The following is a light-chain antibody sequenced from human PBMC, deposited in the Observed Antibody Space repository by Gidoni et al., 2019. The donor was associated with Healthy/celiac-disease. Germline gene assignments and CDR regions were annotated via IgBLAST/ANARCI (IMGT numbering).Light chain of an antibody. CDR2: DVS. Sequence: QSALTQPASVSGSPGQSITISCTGTSSDVGGYNYVSWYQHHPGKAPKLMIYDVSTRPSGVSNRFSGLQAEDEADYYCSSYTSSSTLVFGGGTKLTVL. CDR3: SSYTSSSTLV. CDR1: SSDVGGYNY. J-gene: IGLJ2*01. V-gene: IGLV2-14*03.